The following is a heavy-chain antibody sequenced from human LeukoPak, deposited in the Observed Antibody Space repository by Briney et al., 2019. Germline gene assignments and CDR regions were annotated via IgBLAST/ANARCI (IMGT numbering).Heavy chain of an antibody. CDR3: AKDRRGSGSYYFDY. CDR2: IPYDGNNK. Sequence: GGSLRLSCAASGFSFSSYAMHWVRQAPGKGLEWVALIPYDGNNKYYADSVNGRFTISRDNSKNTLYLQMNSLRAEDTAVYYCAKDRRGSGSYYFDYWGQGTLVTVSS. D-gene: IGHD3-10*01. V-gene: IGHV3-30-3*01. CDR1: GFSFSSYA. J-gene: IGHJ4*02.